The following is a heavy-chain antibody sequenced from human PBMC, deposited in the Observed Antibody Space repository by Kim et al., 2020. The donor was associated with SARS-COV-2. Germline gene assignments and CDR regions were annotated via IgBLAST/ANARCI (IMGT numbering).Heavy chain of an antibody. V-gene: IGHV3-21*01. J-gene: IGHJ4*02. D-gene: IGHD3-9*01. Sequence: GGSLRLSCAASGFTFSSYSMNWVRQAPGKGLEWVSSISSSSSYIYYADSVKGRFTISRDNANNSLYLQMNSLRAEDTAVYYCARDYADALLTGYDMAFGYWGQGTLVTVSS. CDR3: ARDYADALLTGYDMAFGY. CDR1: GFTFSSYS. CDR2: ISSSSSYI.